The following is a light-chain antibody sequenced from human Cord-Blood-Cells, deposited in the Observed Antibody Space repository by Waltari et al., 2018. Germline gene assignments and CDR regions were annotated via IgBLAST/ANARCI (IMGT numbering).Light chain of an antibody. V-gene: IGLV2-14*01. CDR1: SSDVGGYNY. CDR2: DVL. J-gene: IGLJ3*02. CDR3: SSYTSSSTSV. Sequence: QSALTQPASVSGSPGQSITISCTGTSSDVGGYNYVPWYQQHPGKAPKLMIYDVLKRPHGVSNAFSGSKSGTTASLTISGLQAEDEADYYCSSYTSSSTSVFGGGTKLTVL.